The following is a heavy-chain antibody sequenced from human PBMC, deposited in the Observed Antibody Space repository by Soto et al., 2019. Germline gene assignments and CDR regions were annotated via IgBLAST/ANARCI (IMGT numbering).Heavy chain of an antibody. Sequence: ASEKVSCRASGYNFTRHYMHWVRQATGQGFESMGIIYPTRGRTIYAQKFQDRVTMTRDTSTRSFYMELSSLRSDDTAVYYGAGVGYYSAATTYHYYGLDVWGQGTTVTDS. V-gene: IGHV1-46*01. CDR1: GYNFTRHY. CDR3: AGVGYYSAATTYHYYGLDV. D-gene: IGHD3-3*01. CDR2: IYPTRGRT. J-gene: IGHJ6*02.